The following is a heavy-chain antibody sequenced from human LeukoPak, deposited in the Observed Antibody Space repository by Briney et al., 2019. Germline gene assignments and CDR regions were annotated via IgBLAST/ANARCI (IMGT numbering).Heavy chain of an antibody. D-gene: IGHD3-3*01. CDR3: ARWADWSGYYEGYFDY. J-gene: IGHJ4*02. Sequence: ASVKVSCKASGGTFSSYAISWVRQAPGQGLEWMGGIIPIFGTANYAQKFQGRVTITADESTSTAYMELSSLRSEDTAVYYCARWADWSGYYEGYFDYWGQGTLVTVSS. V-gene: IGHV1-69*13. CDR2: IIPIFGTA. CDR1: GGTFSSYA.